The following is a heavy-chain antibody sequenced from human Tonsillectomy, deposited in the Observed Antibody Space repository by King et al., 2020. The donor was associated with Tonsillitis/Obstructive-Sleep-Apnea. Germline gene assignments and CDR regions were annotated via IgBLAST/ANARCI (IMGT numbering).Heavy chain of an antibody. D-gene: IGHD2-2*01. J-gene: IGHJ4*02. CDR3: VKDWGPYCSSTSCHDY. CDR2: ISSNGGST. Sequence: VQLVESGGGLVQPGGSLRLSCSAPGFTFSSYAMHWVRQAPGKGLEYVSAISSNGGSTYYADSVKGRFTISRDNSKNTLYLQMSSLRAEDTAVYYCVKDWGPYCSSTSCHDYWGQGTLVTVSS. V-gene: IGHV3-64D*06. CDR1: GFTFSSYA.